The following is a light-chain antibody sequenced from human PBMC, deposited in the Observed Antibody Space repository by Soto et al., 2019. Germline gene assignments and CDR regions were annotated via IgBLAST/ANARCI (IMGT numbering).Light chain of an antibody. CDR3: QQIHSTSSYT. CDR1: KNIRNY. Sequence: DIPMTQSPSSLSASVGDRVTITCRASKNIRNYLNWYQQRPGKTPNLLVYAASNLRSGVPSRFSGSGSGTLFTLTIPTLQPEDFATYYCQQIHSTSSYTFGQGTRVDIK. J-gene: IGKJ2*01. V-gene: IGKV1-39*01. CDR2: AAS.